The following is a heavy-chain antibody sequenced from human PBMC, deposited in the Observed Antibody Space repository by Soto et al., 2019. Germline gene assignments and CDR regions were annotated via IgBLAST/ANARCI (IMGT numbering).Heavy chain of an antibody. V-gene: IGHV3-23*01. CDR1: GFTLTNYA. CDR2: ISASGDRT. Sequence: EVQLLVSGGGSAQPGGSLRLSCEVSGFTLTNYAMSWVRQTPGKGLEWVSQISASGDRTYYADSVKGRFTISKDFSKNTLFLQMNSLRGEDSAVYYWEGSWTWGQGTMVTVSS. J-gene: IGHJ3*01. D-gene: IGHD5-12*01. CDR3: EGSWT.